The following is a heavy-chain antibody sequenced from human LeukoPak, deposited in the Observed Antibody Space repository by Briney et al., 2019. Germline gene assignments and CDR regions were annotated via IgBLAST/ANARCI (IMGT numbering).Heavy chain of an antibody. CDR1: GFTFSSYS. CDR3: AREGIAARLYYYYYMDV. CDR2: ISSSSSTI. J-gene: IGHJ6*03. Sequence: GGSLRLSCAASGFTFSSYSMNWVRQAPGKGLEWVSYISSSSSTIYHADSVKGRFTISRDNAKNSLYLQMNSLRAEDTAVYYCAREGIAARLYYYYYMDVWGKGTTVTVSS. V-gene: IGHV3-48*01. D-gene: IGHD6-6*01.